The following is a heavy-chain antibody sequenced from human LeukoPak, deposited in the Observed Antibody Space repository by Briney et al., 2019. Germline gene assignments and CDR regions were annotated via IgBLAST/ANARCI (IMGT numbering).Heavy chain of an antibody. CDR1: GFTFSSYG. CDR3: ARGLYPVACYAFDI. J-gene: IGHJ3*02. Sequence: GGSLRLSCAASGFTFSSYGMHWVRQAPGKGLEWVAVISYDGSNKYYADSVKGRFTISRDNAKNSLYLQMNSLRAEDTAVYYCARGLYPVACYAFDIWGQGTMVTVSS. CDR2: ISYDGSNK. V-gene: IGHV3-30*03. D-gene: IGHD6-19*01.